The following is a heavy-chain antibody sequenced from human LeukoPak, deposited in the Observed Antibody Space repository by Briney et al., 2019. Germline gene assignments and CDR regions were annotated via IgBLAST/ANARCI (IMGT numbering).Heavy chain of an antibody. V-gene: IGHV4-34*01. CDR1: GGSFSGYY. J-gene: IGHJ4*02. CDR3: ARGASRSSPFDY. CDR2: INHSGST. Sequence: PSETLSLTCAVYGGSFSGYYWSWIRQPPGKGLEWIGEINHSGSTNYNPSLKSRVTISVDTSRNQFSLKLSSVTAADTAVYYCARGASRSSPFDYWGQGTLVTVSS. D-gene: IGHD6-6*01.